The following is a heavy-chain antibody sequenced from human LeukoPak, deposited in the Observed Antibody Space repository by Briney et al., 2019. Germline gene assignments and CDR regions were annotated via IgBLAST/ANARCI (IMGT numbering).Heavy chain of an antibody. Sequence: GGSLRLSCAASGFTFINYAMSWVRQAPGKGLEWLSSISGPGGCTYYADSVRGRFTISRDNFKNTLYLQMNSLRGEDTALYYCAKDSWSFHDAFDIWGQGTMVTVSS. CDR1: GFTFINYA. CDR2: ISGPGGCT. D-gene: IGHD2-21*01. V-gene: IGHV3-23*01. CDR3: AKDSWSFHDAFDI. J-gene: IGHJ3*02.